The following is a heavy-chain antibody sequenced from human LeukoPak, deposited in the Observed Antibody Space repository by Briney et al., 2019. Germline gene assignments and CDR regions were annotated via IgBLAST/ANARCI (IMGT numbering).Heavy chain of an antibody. J-gene: IGHJ3*01. Sequence: SETLSLTCTVSGGSIGTYYWSWIRQSPGKGLEWIGYIYYRGGTIYNPSLKSRVTISVDTSKNQFSLKLSPVTAADTAVYFCARIRDGYNLDAFDVWGQGTMFTVSS. CDR3: ARIRDGYNLDAFDV. CDR1: GGSIGTYY. V-gene: IGHV4-59*01. CDR2: IYYRGGT. D-gene: IGHD5-24*01.